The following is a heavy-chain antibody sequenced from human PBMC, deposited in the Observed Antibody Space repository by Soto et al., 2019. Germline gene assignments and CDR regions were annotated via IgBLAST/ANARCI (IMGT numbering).Heavy chain of an antibody. CDR1: GGSISSYY. V-gene: IGHV4-59*08. D-gene: IGHD5-18*01. Sequence: PSETLSLTCTVSGGSISSYYWSWIRQPPGKGLEWIGYIYYSGSTNYNPSLKSRVTISVDTSKNQFSLKLSSVTAADTAVYYCARHYGRYSYGYYYYYYMDVWGKGTTVTVSS. J-gene: IGHJ6*03. CDR2: IYYSGST. CDR3: ARHYGRYSYGYYYYYYMDV.